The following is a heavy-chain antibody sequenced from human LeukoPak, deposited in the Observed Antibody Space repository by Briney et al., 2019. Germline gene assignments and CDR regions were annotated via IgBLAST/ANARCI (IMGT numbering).Heavy chain of an antibody. V-gene: IGHV4-39*01. CDR1: GGSISSSSYY. CDR2: IYYSGST. D-gene: IGHD3-3*01. CDR3: ASLYRGIFGVVINLSYYYYMDV. Sequence: SETLSLTCTVSGGSISSSSYYWGWIRQPPGKGLEWMGSIYYSGSTYYNPSLKSRVTLSVDPSKNQFSLKLSSVTAADTAVYYCASLYRGIFGVVINLSYYYYMDVWGKGTTVTVSS. J-gene: IGHJ6*03.